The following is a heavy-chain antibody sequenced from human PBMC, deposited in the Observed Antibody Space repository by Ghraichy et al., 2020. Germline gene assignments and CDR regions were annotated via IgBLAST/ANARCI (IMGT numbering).Heavy chain of an antibody. CDR2: FNPSGGST. J-gene: IGHJ4*02. CDR3: ARDRIEGGVDY. CDR1: GYTFTRYY. Sequence: ASVKVSCKASGYTFTRYYMHWVRQAPGQGLEWMGIFNPSGGSTSNAQRFQGRVTMTRDTSTSTVYMELSSLRSEDTAVYYCARDRIEGGVDYWGQGTLVTVSS. V-gene: IGHV1-46*01. D-gene: IGHD2-15*01.